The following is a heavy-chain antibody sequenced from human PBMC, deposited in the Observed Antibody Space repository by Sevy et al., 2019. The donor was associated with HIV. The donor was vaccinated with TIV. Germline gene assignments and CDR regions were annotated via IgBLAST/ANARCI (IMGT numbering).Heavy chain of an antibody. Sequence: GPVKVSCKVSGSTLTALSMHWVRQAPGKGLEWMGRFDPEDGETIYAQKFQGRVIMTEDTSTDTAYVDLSNLRSEDTAVYYCASAREYYSDNSGYLDYWGQGTLVTVSS. CDR3: ASAREYYSDNSGYLDY. J-gene: IGHJ4*02. D-gene: IGHD3-22*01. CDR1: GSTLTALS. CDR2: FDPEDGET. V-gene: IGHV1-24*01.